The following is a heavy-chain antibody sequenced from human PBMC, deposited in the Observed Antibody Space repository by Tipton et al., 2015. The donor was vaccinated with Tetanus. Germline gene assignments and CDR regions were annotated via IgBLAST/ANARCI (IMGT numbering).Heavy chain of an antibody. Sequence: TLSLTCTVSGASIRDKKYYWGWIRQAPGKGLEWIASIYFEGSTYYSPSLKSRLTIDVDTSKNQYSLKLSSVTPADTAVYFCARANYDFSMKGPFDAWGQG. D-gene: IGHD3-3*01. CDR1: GASIRDKKYY. J-gene: IGHJ4*02. V-gene: IGHV4-39*07. CDR3: ARANYDFSMKGPFDA. CDR2: IYFEGST.